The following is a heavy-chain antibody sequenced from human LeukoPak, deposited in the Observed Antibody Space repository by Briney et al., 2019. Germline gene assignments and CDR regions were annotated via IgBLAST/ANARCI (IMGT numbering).Heavy chain of an antibody. Sequence: SETLSLTCTVSGGSVSSGSYYWSWIRQPPGKGLEWIGYIYYSGSAKYNPSLKGRVTISPDTSKNLFSLRLSSVTAADTAVYYCARGGPDLAMATTIDYWGPGTLVTVSS. CDR3: ARGGPDLAMATTIDY. CDR2: IYYSGSA. J-gene: IGHJ4*02. CDR1: GGSVSSGSYY. D-gene: IGHD5-24*01. V-gene: IGHV4-61*03.